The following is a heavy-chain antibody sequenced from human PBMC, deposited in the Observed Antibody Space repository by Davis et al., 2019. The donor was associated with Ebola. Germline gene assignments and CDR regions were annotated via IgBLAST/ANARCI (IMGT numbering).Heavy chain of an antibody. CDR2: ISGSGGYRT. J-gene: IGHJ6*03. D-gene: IGHD2-2*01. V-gene: IGHV3-23*01. Sequence: GESLKISCAASGFAFSGYTMAWVRQTPGKGLEWASEISGSGGYRTFYADSVKGRFTISRDNSEHTLYLQRNSLRAEDTAVYYCAKESKYCTSTTCPPYDYMDVWGKGTTVTVSS. CDR3: AKESKYCTSTTCPPYDYMDV. CDR1: GFAFSGYT.